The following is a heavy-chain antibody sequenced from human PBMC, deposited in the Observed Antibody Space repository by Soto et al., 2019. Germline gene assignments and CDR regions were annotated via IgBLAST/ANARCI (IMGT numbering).Heavy chain of an antibody. Sequence: ASVKVSCKASGYTFTKYGISWGRQAPGQGLEWMGWISAYNGNTNYAQKLQGRVTMTTDTSTSTAYMELRSLRSDDTAVYYCARDGYCSGGSCYLPIYGMDVWGQGTTVTVSS. D-gene: IGHD2-15*01. CDR2: ISAYNGNT. J-gene: IGHJ6*02. CDR3: ARDGYCSGGSCYLPIYGMDV. CDR1: GYTFTKYG. V-gene: IGHV1-18*01.